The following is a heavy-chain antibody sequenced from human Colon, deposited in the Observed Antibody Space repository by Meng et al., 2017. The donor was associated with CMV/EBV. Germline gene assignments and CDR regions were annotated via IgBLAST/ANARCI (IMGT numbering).Heavy chain of an antibody. CDR1: GFTFGTYW. CDR3: AKSTPDHFDYYFGA. Sequence: GESLKISCIASGFTFGTYWMTWVRQAPGKGPEWVASIKQDGGEKVYADSVKGRFTISRDSDNNSLYLQMNSLGADDTAIYYCAKSTPDHFDYYFGARAQGILVTVSS. D-gene: IGHD3-9*01. CDR2: IKQDGGEK. V-gene: IGHV3-7*03. J-gene: IGHJ5*02.